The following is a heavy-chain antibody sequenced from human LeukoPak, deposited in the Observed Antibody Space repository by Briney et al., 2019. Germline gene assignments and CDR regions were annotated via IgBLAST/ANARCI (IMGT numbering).Heavy chain of an antibody. CDR3: ARETGGYTL. V-gene: IGHV6-1*01. J-gene: IGHJ4*02. CDR2: TYYRSKWYK. D-gene: IGHD3-22*01. Sequence: SQTLSLNCAISGDSVSSNSAAWNWLRQSPSRGLEWLGRTYYRSKWYKDYAVSVKSRIAINPDTSKNQFSLQLNSVTPEDTAVYYCARETGGYTLWGQGTLVTVSS. CDR1: GDSVSSNSAA.